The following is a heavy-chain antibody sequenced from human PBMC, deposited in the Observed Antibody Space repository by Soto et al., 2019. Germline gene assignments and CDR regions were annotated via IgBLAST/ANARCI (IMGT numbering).Heavy chain of an antibody. J-gene: IGHJ4*02. D-gene: IGHD3-22*01. Sequence: QVQLVESGGGLVKPGGSLRLSCAASVFTFSDYYMSWIRQAPGKRLEWGSYISSSGSIIYYADSVKGRFTISRDNAKVSLYLQLNSLRAADTAVYYCARDLGYYDSSGYFDDWGQGTLVTVSS. CDR3: ARDLGYYDSSGYFDD. CDR2: ISSSGSII. V-gene: IGHV3-11*01. CDR1: VFTFSDYY.